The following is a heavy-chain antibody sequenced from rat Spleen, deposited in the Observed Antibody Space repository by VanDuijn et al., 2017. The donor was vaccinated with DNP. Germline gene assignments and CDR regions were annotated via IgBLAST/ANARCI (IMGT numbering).Heavy chain of an antibody. Sequence: QVHLKESGPGLVQPSQTLSLTCTVSGFSLTSYNVHWVRLSAGKGLEWMGMIWPGGNTDYNSALKSRLSISRDTSKSQVFLKMSSLQTEDIAIYYCARADYSTYVLFDYWGQGVMVTVSS. CDR3: ARADYSTYVLFDY. V-gene: IGHV2-30*01. D-gene: IGHD2-6*01. J-gene: IGHJ2*01. CDR2: IWPGGNT. CDR1: GFSLTSYN.